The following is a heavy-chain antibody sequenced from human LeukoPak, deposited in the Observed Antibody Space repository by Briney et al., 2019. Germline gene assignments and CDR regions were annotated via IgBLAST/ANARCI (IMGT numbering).Heavy chain of an antibody. J-gene: IGHJ5*02. CDR1: GGTFSSYA. CDR2: IIPILGIA. Sequence: SVKVSCKAPGGTFSSYAISWVRQAPGQGLEWMGRIIPILGIANYAQKFQGRVTITADKSTSTAYMELSSLRSEDTAVYYCAAVRTTVTTGENWFDPWGQGTLVTVSS. D-gene: IGHD4-17*01. V-gene: IGHV1-69*04. CDR3: AAVRTTVTTGENWFDP.